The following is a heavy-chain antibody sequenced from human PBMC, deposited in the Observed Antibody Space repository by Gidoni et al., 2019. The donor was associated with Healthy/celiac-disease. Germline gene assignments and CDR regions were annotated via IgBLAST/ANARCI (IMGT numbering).Heavy chain of an antibody. CDR1: GGSFSGYY. D-gene: IGHD2-2*01. CDR3: ARVGYCSSTSCFGYYYGMDV. V-gene: IGHV4-34*01. Sequence: VQLQQWGAGLLKPSETLSLTCAVYGGSFSGYYWSWIRPPPGKGLEWIGEINHSGSTNSNPSLKNRVTISVDTSKNQFSLKLSSVTAADTAVYYGARVGYCSSTSCFGYYYGMDVWGQGTTVTVSS. J-gene: IGHJ6*02. CDR2: INHSGST.